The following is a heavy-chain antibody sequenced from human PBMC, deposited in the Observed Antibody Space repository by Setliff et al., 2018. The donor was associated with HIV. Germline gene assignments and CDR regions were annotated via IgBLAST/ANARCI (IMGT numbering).Heavy chain of an antibody. D-gene: IGHD4-17*01. CDR3: ARDYGDTPSYYYYGMDV. Sequence: PSETLSLTCTVSGGSISSGGYYWSWIRQHPGKGLEWIGYIYYSGSTYYNPSLKSRVTISVDTSKNQFSLKLSSVTAADTAVYYCARDYGDTPSYYYYGMDVWGQGTTVTVSS. CDR2: IYYSGST. CDR1: GGSISSGGYY. J-gene: IGHJ6*02. V-gene: IGHV4-31*03.